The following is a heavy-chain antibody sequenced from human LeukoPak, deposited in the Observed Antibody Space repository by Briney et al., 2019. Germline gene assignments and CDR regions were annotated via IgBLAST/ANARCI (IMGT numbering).Heavy chain of an antibody. D-gene: IGHD4-17*01. J-gene: IGHJ4*02. CDR2: IIPIFGTA. V-gene: IGHV1-69*05. CDR1: GGTFSSYA. CDR3: ARDNGGDYRLNY. Sequence: ASVKVSCKASGGTFSSYAISWVRQAPGQGLEWMGGIIPIFGTANYAQKFQGRVTITTDESTSTAYMELSSLRSEDTAVYYCARDNGGDYRLNYWGQRTLVTVSS.